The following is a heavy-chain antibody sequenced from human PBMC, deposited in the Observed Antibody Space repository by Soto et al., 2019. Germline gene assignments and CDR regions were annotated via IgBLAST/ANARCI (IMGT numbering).Heavy chain of an antibody. CDR2: INHSGST. D-gene: IGHD3-22*01. J-gene: IGHJ4*02. CDR1: GGSFSGYY. CDR3: ARLHKTHYYDSSGYPDY. V-gene: IGHV4-34*01. Sequence: SETLSLTCAVYGGSFSGYYWSWIRQPPGKGLEWIGEINHSGSTNYNPSLKSRVTISVDTSKNQFSLKLSSVTAADTAVYYCARLHKTHYYDSSGYPDYWGQGTLVTVSS.